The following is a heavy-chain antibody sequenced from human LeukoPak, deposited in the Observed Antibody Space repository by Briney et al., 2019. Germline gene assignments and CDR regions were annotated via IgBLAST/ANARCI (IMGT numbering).Heavy chain of an antibody. CDR2: ISYDGRNK. J-gene: IGHJ6*02. D-gene: IGHD4-17*01. CDR1: GFTFNTYG. Sequence: PGRSLRLSCAASGFTFNTYGMHWVRQAPGKGLEGVAVISYDGRNKFYADSVKGRFTISRDNSENTLYLQMNSLIPEDTAVYYCAKGSAYGDYYYYGMDVWGQGTTVTVSS. V-gene: IGHV3-30*18. CDR3: AKGSAYGDYYYYGMDV.